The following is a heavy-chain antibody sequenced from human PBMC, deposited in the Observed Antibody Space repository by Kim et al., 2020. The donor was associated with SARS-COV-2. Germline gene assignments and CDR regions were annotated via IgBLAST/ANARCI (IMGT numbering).Heavy chain of an antibody. J-gene: IGHJ4*02. Sequence: AQKCQDRCIMTRDTSTSTVYMQVSSLRSEDTAVYYCARGHYGSGTYFGYWGQGTLVTVSS. V-gene: IGHV1-46*01. D-gene: IGHD3-10*01. CDR3: ARGHYGSGTYFGY.